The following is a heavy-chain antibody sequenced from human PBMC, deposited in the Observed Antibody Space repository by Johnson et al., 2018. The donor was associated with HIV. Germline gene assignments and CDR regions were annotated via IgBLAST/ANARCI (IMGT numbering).Heavy chain of an antibody. V-gene: IGHV3-11*04. J-gene: IGHJ3*01. D-gene: IGHD3-10*01. Sequence: QMLLVESGGGVVQPGGSLRLSCAAFGFTFSDYYMSWVRQAPGKGLEWVSYITSSGSTVYYADSVKGRFTISRDNTKNSLYLQMNILSAEDTALYYCARAPEVRGVDAFDVWGQGTVVIVSS. CDR2: ITSSGSTV. CDR3: ARAPEVRGVDAFDV. CDR1: GFTFSDYY.